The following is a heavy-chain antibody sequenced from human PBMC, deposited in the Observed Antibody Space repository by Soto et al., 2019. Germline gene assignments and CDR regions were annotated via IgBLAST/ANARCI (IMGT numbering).Heavy chain of an antibody. CDR1: GFTFTSYW. CDR3: ARSRNLDS. D-gene: IGHD1-1*01. J-gene: IGHJ4*02. Sequence: GGSLRLSCAASGFTFTSYWMTWVRQAPGKGLEWVADINHDGTEKYYVDSVKGRFTISRDNAKKSLYLQLNSLRAEDTALYYCARSRNLDSWGRGTLVTVSS. V-gene: IGHV3-7*03. CDR2: INHDGTEK.